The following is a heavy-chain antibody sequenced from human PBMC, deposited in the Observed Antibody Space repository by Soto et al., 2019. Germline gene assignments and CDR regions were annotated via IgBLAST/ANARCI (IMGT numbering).Heavy chain of an antibody. CDR3: AREGRAPDYDILTGYYNPSHMDV. J-gene: IGHJ6*02. V-gene: IGHV1-18*01. D-gene: IGHD3-9*01. CDR1: GYTFTSYG. CDR2: ISAYNGNT. Sequence: QVQLVQSGAEVKKPGASVKVSCKASGYTFTSYGISWVRQAPGQVLEWMGWISAYNGNTNYAQKLQGRVTMTTDTSTSTAYMELRSLRSDDTAVYYCAREGRAPDYDILTGYYNPSHMDVWGQGTTVTVSS.